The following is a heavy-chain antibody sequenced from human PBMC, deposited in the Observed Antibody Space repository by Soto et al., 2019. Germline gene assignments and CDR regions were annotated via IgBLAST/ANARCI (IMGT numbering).Heavy chain of an antibody. CDR3: ARDPGYCSSTSCHNPFDY. D-gene: IGHD2-2*02. CDR1: GFTFSSYW. CDR2: IKQDGSEK. J-gene: IGHJ4*02. V-gene: IGHV3-7*03. Sequence: ALRLSCAASGFTFSSYWMSWVRQAPGKGLEWVANIKQDGSEKYYVDSVKGRFTISRDNAKNSLYLQMNSLRAEDTAVYYCARDPGYCSSTSCHNPFDYWGQGTLVTVSS.